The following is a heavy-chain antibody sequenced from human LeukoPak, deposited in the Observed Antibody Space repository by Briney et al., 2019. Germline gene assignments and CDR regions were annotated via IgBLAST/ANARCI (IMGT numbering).Heavy chain of an antibody. CDR1: GYTFTGYY. CDR3: AKTIAVAGTSIWFDP. CDR2: IIPIFGTA. Sequence: SVKVSCKASGYTFTGYYLHWVRQAPGQGLEWMGGIIPIFGTADYAQKFQGRVTITADESTSTAYMELSSLRSEDTALYYCAKTIAVAGTSIWFDPWGQGTLVTVSS. V-gene: IGHV1-69*13. D-gene: IGHD6-19*01. J-gene: IGHJ5*02.